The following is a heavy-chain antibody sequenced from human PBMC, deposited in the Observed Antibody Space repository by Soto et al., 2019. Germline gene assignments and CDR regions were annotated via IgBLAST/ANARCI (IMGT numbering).Heavy chain of an antibody. J-gene: IGHJ4*02. CDR3: VRRGSETGWYFDQ. Sequence: EVQLLESGGGLVQPGGSLRLSCAASGFTFYRYDMFWVRQTPRRGLDWVSFISGSGGRIEYGDFVRGRFTASRDNAEDTLSLQMNTLASDDTGVYYCVRRGSETGWYFDQWGQGTLVVVSS. D-gene: IGHD6-19*01. CDR1: GFTFYRYD. V-gene: IGHV3-23*02. CDR2: ISGSGGRI.